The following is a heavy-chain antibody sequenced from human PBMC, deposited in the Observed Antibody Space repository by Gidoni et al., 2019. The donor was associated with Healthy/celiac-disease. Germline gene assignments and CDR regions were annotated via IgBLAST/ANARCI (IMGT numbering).Heavy chain of an antibody. CDR2: INAGNGNT. Sequence: QVQPVQSGAEVKKPGASVKVSCKASGYTFTSYAMHWVRQAPGQRLEWMGWINAGNGNTKYSQKFQGRVTITRDTSASTAYMELSSLRSEDTAVYYCARDRAEYYDGWFDPWGQGTLVTVSS. CDR1: GYTFTSYA. D-gene: IGHD3-22*01. V-gene: IGHV1-3*01. J-gene: IGHJ5*02. CDR3: ARDRAEYYDGWFDP.